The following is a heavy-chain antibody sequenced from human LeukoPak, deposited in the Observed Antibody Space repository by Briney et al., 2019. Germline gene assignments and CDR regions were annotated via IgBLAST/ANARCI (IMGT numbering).Heavy chain of an antibody. CDR2: IYYTGST. J-gene: IGHJ4*02. V-gene: IGHV4-59*01. Sequence: PSETLSLTCTVSGGSISSYYWSWIRQPPGKGLEWIGYIYYTGSTNYNPSLTSRVNMSVDTSKNQFSLNLTSVTAADTAVYYCARWGSIAVARFDYWGQGTLVTVSS. CDR3: ARWGSIAVARFDY. CDR1: GGSISSYY. D-gene: IGHD6-19*01.